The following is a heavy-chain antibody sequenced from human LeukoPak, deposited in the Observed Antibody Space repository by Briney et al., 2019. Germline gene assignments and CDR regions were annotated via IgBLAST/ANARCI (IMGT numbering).Heavy chain of an antibody. CDR3: ARAYYDILTGYWGPFFDY. Sequence: GGSLRLSCAASGFTFSSYSMNWVRQAPGKGLEWVSSISSSSSYIYYADSVKGRFTISRDNAKNSLYLQMNSLRAEDTAVYYCARAYYDILTGYWGPFFDYWGQGTLVTVSS. J-gene: IGHJ4*02. CDR1: GFTFSSYS. D-gene: IGHD3-9*01. V-gene: IGHV3-21*01. CDR2: ISSSSSYI.